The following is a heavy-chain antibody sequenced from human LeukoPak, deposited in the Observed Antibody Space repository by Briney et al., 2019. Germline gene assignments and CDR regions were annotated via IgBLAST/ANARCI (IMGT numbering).Heavy chain of an antibody. D-gene: IGHD3-22*01. CDR1: GFTFSSYG. CDR2: ISGSGGST. CDR3: AKGKAYYYDSSGHRYFDY. J-gene: IGHJ4*02. Sequence: GGTLRLSCAASGFTFSSYGMSWVRQAPGKGLEWVSAISGSGGSTYYADSVKGRFTISRDNSKNTLYLQMNSLRAEDTAVYYCAKGKAYYYDSSGHRYFDYWGQGTLVTVSS. V-gene: IGHV3-23*01.